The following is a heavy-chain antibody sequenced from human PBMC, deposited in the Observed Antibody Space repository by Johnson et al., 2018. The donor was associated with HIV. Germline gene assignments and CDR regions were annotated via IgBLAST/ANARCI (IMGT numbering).Heavy chain of an antibody. D-gene: IGHD6-13*01. Sequence: VQLVESRGGVVQPGGSLRLSCAASGFTFSSYGMHWVRQSTGKGLEWVSSIDTTGDTYYPGSVKGRFTISRENAKNSLYLQMNSLRAEDTAVYYCARAGSSPAANDAFDIWGQGTMVTVSS. J-gene: IGHJ3*02. CDR1: GFTFSSYG. CDR2: IDTTGDT. V-gene: IGHV3-13*01. CDR3: ARAGSSPAANDAFDI.